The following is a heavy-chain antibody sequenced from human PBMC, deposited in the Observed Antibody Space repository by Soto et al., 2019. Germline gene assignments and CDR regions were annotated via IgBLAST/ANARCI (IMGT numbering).Heavy chain of an antibody. CDR1: GGSFSDFH. J-gene: IGHJ6*03. Sequence: QVQLQQWGAGLLKPSETLSLTCAVYGGSFSDFHWSWIRQPPGKGLEWIGEIHHRGNTNYTPSPRSRVTMSVDPSQTQFSLKMTSVPAADTAVYYCARTHYSMDVWDKGTTVTVSS. CDR3: ARTHYSMDV. V-gene: IGHV4-34*01. CDR2: IHHRGNT.